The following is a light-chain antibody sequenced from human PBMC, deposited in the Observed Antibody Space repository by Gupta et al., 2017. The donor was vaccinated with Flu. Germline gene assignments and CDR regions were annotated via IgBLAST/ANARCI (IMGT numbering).Light chain of an antibody. J-gene: IGKJ2*01. V-gene: IGKV2-28*01. CDR2: LAS. CDR3: KQELQTPFT. Sequence: DIVMTQSPLSLPVTTGEPASLACRSSQSRLHTNRHNNLDWYLQKPGQSSPLLISLASKRASGVPDRFSGSGYGTDFTLIISRGEAEDVGVYYCKQELQTPFTFGQGTXVENK. CDR1: QSRLHTNRHNN.